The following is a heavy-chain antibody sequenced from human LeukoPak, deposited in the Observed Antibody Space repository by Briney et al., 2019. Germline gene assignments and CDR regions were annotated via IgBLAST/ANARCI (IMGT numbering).Heavy chain of an antibody. CDR2: INNSGST. V-gene: IGHV4-30-4*01. CDR1: GGSISSGDYY. CDR3: ARTGGTIDY. Sequence: SETLSLTCTLSGGSISSGDYYWSWIRHPPWKGLEWIGYINNSGSTYYNPSLKSRVTISVDTSKNQFSLKLNSVTAADTAVYYCARTGGTIDYWGQGTLVTVSS. J-gene: IGHJ4*02. D-gene: IGHD2-8*02.